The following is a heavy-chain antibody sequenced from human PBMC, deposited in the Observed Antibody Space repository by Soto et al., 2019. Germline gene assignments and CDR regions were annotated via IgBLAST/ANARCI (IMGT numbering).Heavy chain of an antibody. D-gene: IGHD5-12*01. CDR2: IIPIFGTA. CDR1: GGTFSSYT. V-gene: IGHV1-69*12. Sequence: QVQLVQSGAEVKKPGSSVTVSCKASGGTFSSYTISWVRQAPGQGLEWMGGIIPIFGTANYAQKFQGRGTIPADESTSTAYMELSSLRSEDTAVYYCARGNHRWLQLWYFDLWGRGTLVTVSS. J-gene: IGHJ2*01. CDR3: ARGNHRWLQLWYFDL.